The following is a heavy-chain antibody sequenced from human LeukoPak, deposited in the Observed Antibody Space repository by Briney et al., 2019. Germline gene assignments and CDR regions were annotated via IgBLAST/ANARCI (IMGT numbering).Heavy chain of an antibody. CDR1: GYTFTSYG. Sequence: GASVKVSCKASGYTFTSYGISWVRQAPGQGLEWMGWISAYNGYTNYAQKLQGRVTMTTDTSTSTAYMELRSLRSDDTAVYYCARDKYSSGYEHIDYWGQGTLVTVSS. CDR2: ISAYNGYT. J-gene: IGHJ4*02. D-gene: IGHD6-19*01. V-gene: IGHV1-18*01. CDR3: ARDKYSSGYEHIDY.